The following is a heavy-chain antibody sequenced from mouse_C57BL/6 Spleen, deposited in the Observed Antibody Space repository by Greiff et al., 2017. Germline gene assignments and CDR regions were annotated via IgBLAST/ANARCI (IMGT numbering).Heavy chain of an antibody. CDR1: GYAFSSSW. CDR2: IYPGDGDT. Sequence: VQLQESGPELVKPAASVKISCKASGYAFSSSWMNWVKQRPGKGLEWIGRIYPGDGDTNYNGKFKGKATLTADKSSSTAYMQLSSLTSEDSAVYFCARLGLDYWGQGTTLTVSS. J-gene: IGHJ2*01. V-gene: IGHV1-82*01. D-gene: IGHD4-1*01. CDR3: ARLGLDY.